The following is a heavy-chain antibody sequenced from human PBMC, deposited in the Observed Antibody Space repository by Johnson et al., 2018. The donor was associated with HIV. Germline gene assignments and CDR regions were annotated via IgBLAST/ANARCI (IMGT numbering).Heavy chain of an antibody. CDR3: AKDTAHYYGSGRVDAFDI. CDR1: GFTFDDYA. J-gene: IGHJ3*02. CDR2: IRWNGGSI. Sequence: VQLVESGGGLVQPGRSLRLSCAASGFTFDDYAMHWVRQAPGKGLEWVSGIRWNGGSIGYADYVKGRFTISRDNAKNSLYLQMNILRAKDTALFYCAKDTAHYYGSGRVDAFDIWGQGTMVTVSS. D-gene: IGHD3-10*01. V-gene: IGHV3-9*01.